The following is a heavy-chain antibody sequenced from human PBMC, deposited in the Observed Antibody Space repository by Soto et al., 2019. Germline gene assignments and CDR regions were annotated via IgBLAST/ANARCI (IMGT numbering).Heavy chain of an antibody. CDR1: GFTFSSYA. J-gene: IGHJ4*02. CDR3: VTDPVGISDFDY. V-gene: IGHV3-48*02. Sequence: EVQLVESGGGLVQPGGSLRVSCVASGFTFSSYAMNWVRQAPGKGLEWVSYIGTSSNDIHYADSVKGRFTISRDNAKNSLFLQMNSLRDEDTAVYYCVTDPVGISDFDYWGQGTLVTVSS. CDR2: IGTSSNDI. D-gene: IGHD2-21*01.